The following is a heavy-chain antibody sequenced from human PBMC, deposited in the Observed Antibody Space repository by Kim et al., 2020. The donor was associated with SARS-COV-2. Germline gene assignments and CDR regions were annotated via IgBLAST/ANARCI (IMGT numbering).Heavy chain of an antibody. V-gene: IGHV1-46*01. D-gene: IGHD3-10*01. CDR1: GYTFTSYY. CDR3: ARRALGDGYKN. CDR2: INPSGGST. J-gene: IGHJ4*02. Sequence: ASVKVSCKASGYTFTSYYMHWVRQAPGQGLEWMGVINPSGGSTSYAQKFQGRVTMTRDTSTSTAYMELSSLRSEDTAVYYCARRALGDGYKNWGQGTLDTVSS.